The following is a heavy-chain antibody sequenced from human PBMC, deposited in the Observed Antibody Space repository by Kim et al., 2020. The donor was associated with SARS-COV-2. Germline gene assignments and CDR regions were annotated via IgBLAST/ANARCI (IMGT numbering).Heavy chain of an antibody. Sequence: ASVKVSCKASGYTFTSYGVHWVRQAPGQRLEWMGWINAGNGDTKYSQKFQGRVTITRDTSASTAYMELSSLRSEDTAVDYRATDKTPLASCGGDCETPLDYWGQGTLVTVSS. J-gene: IGHJ4*02. V-gene: IGHV1-3*01. CDR1: GYTFTSYG. CDR3: ATDKTPLASCGGDCETPLDY. D-gene: IGHD2-21*01. CDR2: INAGNGDT.